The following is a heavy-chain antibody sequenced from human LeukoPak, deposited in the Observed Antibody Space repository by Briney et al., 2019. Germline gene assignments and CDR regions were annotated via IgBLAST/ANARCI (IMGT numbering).Heavy chain of an antibody. CDR2: ISASGRTT. CDR3: AREAIDYSMSVGVYGIDV. J-gene: IGHJ6*02. CDR1: GFIFSRYE. V-gene: IGHV3-48*03. D-gene: IGHD6-13*01. Sequence: GGSLRLSCAASGFIFSRYEMNWVRQAPGKGLEWISYISASGRTTYYADSVKGRFTISRDNAKNSLSLQMNSLRAEDTAVYLCAREAIDYSMSVGVYGIDVGGQGTTVTVSS.